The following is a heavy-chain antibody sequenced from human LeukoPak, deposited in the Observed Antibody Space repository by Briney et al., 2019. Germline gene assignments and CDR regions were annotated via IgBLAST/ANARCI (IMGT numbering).Heavy chain of an antibody. V-gene: IGHV4-39*01. D-gene: IGHD3-10*01. J-gene: IGHJ4*02. CDR2: LLYRGNT. CDR1: GGSLSGSSYF. Sequence: SETLSLTCAVSGGSLSGSSYFWGWIRQPPGKGLEWIGSLLYRGNTYYNPSLKSRVTISVDTSKNQFSLKLSSVTAADTAVYYCARLKEGIDYWGQGTLVTVSS. CDR3: ARLKEGIDY.